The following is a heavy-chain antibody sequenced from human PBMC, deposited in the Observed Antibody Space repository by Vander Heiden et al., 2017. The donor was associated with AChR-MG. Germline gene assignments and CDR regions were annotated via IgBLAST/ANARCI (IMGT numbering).Heavy chain of an antibody. CDR3: AKDPEPAAMYWFDP. V-gene: IGHV3-23*01. Sequence: EVQLLESGGGLVQPGGSLRLSCPASGFTFGRYAMSWVRRAPGKGLEWVSAIRGSGGSTYYADSVKGRFTISRDNSKNTLYLQMNSLRAEDTAVYYCAKDPEPAAMYWFDPWGQGTLVTVSS. J-gene: IGHJ5*02. CDR1: GFTFGRYA. CDR2: IRGSGGST. D-gene: IGHD2-2*01.